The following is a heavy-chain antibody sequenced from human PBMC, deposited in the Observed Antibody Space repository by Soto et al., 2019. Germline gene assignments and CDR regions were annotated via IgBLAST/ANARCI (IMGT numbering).Heavy chain of an antibody. CDR2: ISGSGGST. J-gene: IGHJ4*02. V-gene: IGHV3-23*01. CDR3: AKDPVDYYGSGSYEDY. CDR1: GFTFSSYA. Sequence: EVQLLESGGGLVQPGGSLRLSCAASGFTFSSYAMSWVRQAPGKGLEWVSAISGSGGSTYYADSVKGRFTISRDNYKNTLYLQMNSLRAEDTAVYYCAKDPVDYYGSGSYEDYWGQGTLVTVSS. D-gene: IGHD3-10*01.